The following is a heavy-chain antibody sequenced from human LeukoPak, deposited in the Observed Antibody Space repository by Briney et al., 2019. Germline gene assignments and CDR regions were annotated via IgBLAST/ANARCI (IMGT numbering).Heavy chain of an antibody. V-gene: IGHV3-11*01. J-gene: IGHJ4*02. CDR2: ISSSGSTI. CDR3: AKGASYGDYREFDY. D-gene: IGHD4-17*01. CDR1: GFTFSDYY. Sequence: GGSLRLSCAASGFTFSDYYMNWIRQAPGKGLEWVSYISSSGSTIYYADSVKGRFTISRDNDKNLLYLQMNSLRAEDTAVYYCAKGASYGDYREFDYWGQGTLVTVSS.